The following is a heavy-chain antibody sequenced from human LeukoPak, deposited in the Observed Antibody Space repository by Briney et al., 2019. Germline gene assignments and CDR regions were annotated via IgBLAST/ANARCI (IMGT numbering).Heavy chain of an antibody. Sequence: GRSLRLSCAASGFTFSSYAMHWVRQAPGKGLEWVAVISYDGSNKYYADSVKGRFTISRDNSKNTLYLQMNSLRAEDTAVYYCASPNPYSSSWYGYWGQGTLVTVSS. CDR2: ISYDGSNK. CDR1: GFTFSSYA. J-gene: IGHJ4*02. D-gene: IGHD6-13*01. V-gene: IGHV3-30-3*01. CDR3: ASPNPYSSSWYGY.